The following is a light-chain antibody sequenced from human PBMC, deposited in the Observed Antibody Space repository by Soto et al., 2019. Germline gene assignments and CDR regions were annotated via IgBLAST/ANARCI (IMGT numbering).Light chain of an antibody. V-gene: IGKV1-5*03. CDR2: KAS. Sequence: DIQMTQSPSTLSASVGDRVTITCRASQSISSWLAWYQQKPGKAPKLLIYKASSLESGVPSWFSGSGAGTEFTLTISRLQPDYFATYYCQQYNSYWTFGQGTKVEIK. CDR3: QQYNSYWT. J-gene: IGKJ1*01. CDR1: QSISSW.